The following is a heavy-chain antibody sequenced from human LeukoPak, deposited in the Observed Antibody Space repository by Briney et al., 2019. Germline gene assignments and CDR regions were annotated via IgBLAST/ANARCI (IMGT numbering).Heavy chain of an antibody. D-gene: IGHD6-13*01. CDR1: GDSISTYY. CDR2: IYYRVTS. V-gene: IGHV4-59*01. J-gene: IGHJ6*03. CDR3: ARGQQQLEYYYYYYYMDV. Sequence: SETLSLTCTVSGDSISTYYWSWIRQPPGKGLEWIGYIYYRVTSDYNPSLKSRVTISVDTSKNQFSLKLSSVTAADTAVYYCARGQQQLEYYYYYYYMDVWGKGTTVTVSS.